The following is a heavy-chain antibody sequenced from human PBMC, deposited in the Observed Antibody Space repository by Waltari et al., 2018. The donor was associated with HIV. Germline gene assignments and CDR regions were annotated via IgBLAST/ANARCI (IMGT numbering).Heavy chain of an antibody. CDR1: GGTFSSYA. V-gene: IGHV1-69*01. CDR3: ARDPSRMVRSHGVAGGGMDV. Sequence: QVQLVQSGAEVKKPGSSVKVSCKASGGTFSSYAISWVRQAPGHGLEWMGGIIPIFGTTNYAQKFQGRLMITADESTSTAYMELSSLRSEDTAVYYCARDPSRMVRSHGVAGGGMDVWGQGTTVTVSS. D-gene: IGHD3-10*01. J-gene: IGHJ6*02. CDR2: IIPIFGTT.